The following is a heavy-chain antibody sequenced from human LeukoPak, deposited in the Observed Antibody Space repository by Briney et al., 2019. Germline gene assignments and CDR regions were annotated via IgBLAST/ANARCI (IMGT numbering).Heavy chain of an antibody. CDR1: GGSISSGGYY. V-gene: IGHV4-31*03. D-gene: IGHD3-22*01. CDR2: IYYSGST. CDR3: ARVGYYDSSIDY. J-gene: IGHJ4*02. Sequence: IPSETLSLTCTVSGGSISSGGYYWSWIRQHPGKGLEWIGYIYYSGSTYYNPSLKSRVTISVDTSKNQFSLKLSSVTAADTAVYYCARVGYYDSSIDYWGQGTLVTVSS.